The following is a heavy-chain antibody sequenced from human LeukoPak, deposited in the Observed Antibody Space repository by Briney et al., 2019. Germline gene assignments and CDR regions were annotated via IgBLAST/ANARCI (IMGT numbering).Heavy chain of an antibody. CDR1: GFTFSSYS. CDR3: ARWGSSRIDDAFDI. CDR2: ISSSSSTI. D-gene: IGHD6-13*01. Sequence: GGSLRLSCAASGFTFSSYSMNWVRQAPGKGLEWVSYISSSSSTIYYADSVKGRFTISRDNAKNSLYLQMNSLRAEDTAVYYCARWGSSRIDDAFDIWGQGTMVTVSS. V-gene: IGHV3-48*01. J-gene: IGHJ3*02.